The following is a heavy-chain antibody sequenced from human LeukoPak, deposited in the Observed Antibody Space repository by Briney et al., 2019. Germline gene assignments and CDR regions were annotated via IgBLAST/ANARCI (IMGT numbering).Heavy chain of an antibody. CDR1: GFTFSSYW. Sequence: QPGGSLRLSCAASGFTFSSYWMSWVRQASGKGLEWVANIKQAGSEKYYVDSVKGRFTISRDNAKNSLHLQMDTLRADDTAVYYCTRVWGPKPDMPAINNHFYYYMDVWGKGTTVTVSS. CDR3: TRVWGPKPDMPAINNHFYYYMDV. D-gene: IGHD5-24*01. V-gene: IGHV3-7*01. CDR2: IKQAGSEK. J-gene: IGHJ6*03.